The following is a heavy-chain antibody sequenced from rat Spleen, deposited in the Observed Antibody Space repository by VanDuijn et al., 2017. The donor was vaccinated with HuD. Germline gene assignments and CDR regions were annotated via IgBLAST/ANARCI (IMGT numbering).Heavy chain of an antibody. CDR3: ARAGQLDWYFDF. J-gene: IGHJ1*01. D-gene: IGHD1-10*01. V-gene: IGHV5-31*01. CDR1: GFTFNNYW. CDR2: ITNTGGST. Sequence: EVQLVESDGGLVQPGRSLKLACIASGFTFNNYWMTWIRQAPGKGLEWVASITNTGGSTYYPDSVKGRFTISRDNAKNTQYLQMDSLRSEDTATYYCARAGQLDWYFDFWGPGTMVTVSS.